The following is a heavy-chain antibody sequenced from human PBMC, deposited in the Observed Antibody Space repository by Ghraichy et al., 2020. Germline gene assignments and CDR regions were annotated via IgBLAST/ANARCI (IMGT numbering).Heavy chain of an antibody. J-gene: IGHJ6*02. CDR3: AREAGWIAVAATYYYGMDV. CDR2: TYYRSKWYN. D-gene: IGHD6-19*01. V-gene: IGHV6-1*01. CDR1: GDSVSSNSAA. Sequence: SQTLSLTCAISGDSVSSNSAAWSWIRQSPSRGLEWLGRTYYRSKWYNDYAVSVKSRITINPDTSKNQFSLQLNSVTPEDTAVYYCAREAGWIAVAATYYYGMDVWGQGTTVTVSS.